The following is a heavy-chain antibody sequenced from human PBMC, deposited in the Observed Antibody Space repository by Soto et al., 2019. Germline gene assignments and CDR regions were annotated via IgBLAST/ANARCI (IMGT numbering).Heavy chain of an antibody. J-gene: IGHJ6*03. CDR1: GYTFTSYD. V-gene: IGHV1-8*01. CDR3: AGEGSRDDYMDV. CDR2: MNPNSGNT. Sequence: ASVKVSCKSSGYTFTSYDINCVRQATGQGLEWMGWMNPNSGNTGYAQKFQGRVTMTRNTSISTAYMELSSLRSEDTAVYYCAGEGSRDDYMDVWGKGTTVTVSS. D-gene: IGHD2-2*01.